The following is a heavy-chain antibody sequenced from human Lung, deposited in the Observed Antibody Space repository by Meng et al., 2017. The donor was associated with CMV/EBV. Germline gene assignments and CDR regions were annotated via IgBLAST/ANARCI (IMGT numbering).Heavy chain of an antibody. CDR2: ISSNGGST. CDR3: ARGSIDYYDSSGYYGLFDY. CDR1: TFRSYA. V-gene: IGHV3-64*02. J-gene: IGHJ4*02. D-gene: IGHD3-22*01. Sequence: TFRSYAMHCDTQAPGKGMEYVSAISSNGGSTYYAASVTGRFTISRDNSKNTLYLQMGRLRAEDMAVYYCARGSIDYYDSSGYYGLFDYWGQGTLVTVSS.